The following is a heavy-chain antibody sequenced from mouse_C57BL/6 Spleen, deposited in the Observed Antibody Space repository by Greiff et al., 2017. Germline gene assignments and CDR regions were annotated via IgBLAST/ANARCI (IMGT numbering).Heavy chain of an antibody. V-gene: IGHV1-69*01. CDR3: ARGGIYGNFGYFDY. CDR1: GYTFTSYW. CDR2: IDPSDSYT. Sequence: VQLQQPGAELVMPGASVKLSCKASGYTFTSYWMHLVKQRPGQGLELIGEIDPSDSYTNYNQKFKGKSTLTVDKSSSTAYMQLSSLTSEDSAVYYCARGGIYGNFGYFDYWGQGTTLTVSS. D-gene: IGHD2-1*01. J-gene: IGHJ2*01.